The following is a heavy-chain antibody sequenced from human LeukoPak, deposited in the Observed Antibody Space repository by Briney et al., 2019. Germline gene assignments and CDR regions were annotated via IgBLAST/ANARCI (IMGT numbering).Heavy chain of an antibody. Sequence: PSEALSLTCTVSGGSISSSSHSWGWIRQPPGKGLEWIGTMFYSGNTYYNSSLKSRVAMSVDTSKNLFSLKVTSMTAADTAVYYCARHQYRSGSTYHFDSWGQGTLATVSS. V-gene: IGHV4-39*01. CDR1: GGSISSSSHS. D-gene: IGHD6-19*01. J-gene: IGHJ4*02. CDR2: MFYSGNT. CDR3: ARHQYRSGSTYHFDS.